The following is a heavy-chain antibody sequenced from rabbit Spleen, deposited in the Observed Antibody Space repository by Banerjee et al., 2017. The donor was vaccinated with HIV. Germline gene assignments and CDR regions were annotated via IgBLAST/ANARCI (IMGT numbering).Heavy chain of an antibody. V-gene: IGHV1S45*01. CDR2: INAVTGKA. CDR1: GFSFSNKAV. CDR3: ARDSGSSFSSYGMDL. J-gene: IGHJ6*01. D-gene: IGHD8-1*01. Sequence: QEQLVESGGGLVKPEGSLKLSCIASGFSFSNKAVMCWVRQAPGKGLEWIACINAVTGKAVYASWAKGRFTFSKTSSTTVTLQMTSLTAADTATYFCARDSGSSFSSYGMDLWVQGTLVTVS.